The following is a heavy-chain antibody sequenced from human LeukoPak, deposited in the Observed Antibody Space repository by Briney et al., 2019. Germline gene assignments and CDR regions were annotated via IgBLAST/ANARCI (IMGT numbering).Heavy chain of an antibody. CDR1: GFTFSSYW. V-gene: IGHV3-7*01. D-gene: IGHD5/OR15-5a*01. Sequence: PGGSLRLSCAASGFTFSSYWMSWVRQAPGKGLEWVASIKQDGSETYYVDSVKGRFIISKDNAQNLLFLQMNSLRVEDTAVYFCARDPSMTAVYAYSFDFWGQGTLVTVSS. CDR2: IKQDGSET. CDR3: ARDPSMTAVYAYSFDF. J-gene: IGHJ4*02.